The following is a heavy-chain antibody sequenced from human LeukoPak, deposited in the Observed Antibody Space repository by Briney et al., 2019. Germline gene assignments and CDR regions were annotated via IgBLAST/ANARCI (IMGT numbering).Heavy chain of an antibody. V-gene: IGHV3-66*01. CDR2: IYSGGST. D-gene: IGHD5-18*01. CDR1: GFTVSSNY. CDR3: ARAGSSYLGAFDI. J-gene: IGHJ3*02. Sequence: GGSLRLSCAASGFTVSSNYMSWVRQAPGKGLEWVSVIYSGGSTYYADSVKGRFTISRDNSKNTLYLQMNSLRAEDTAVYYCARAGSSYLGAFDIWGQGTMVTVSS.